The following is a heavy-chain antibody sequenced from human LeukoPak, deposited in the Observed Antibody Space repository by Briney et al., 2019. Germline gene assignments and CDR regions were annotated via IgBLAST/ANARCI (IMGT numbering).Heavy chain of an antibody. Sequence: SGGSLGLSCAASGFTVSAYAMAWVRQAPEKGLEWVSAISGSGGSTYYADSVEGRFTISRDNSKNTLYLQMNSLRAEDTAVYYCARDKADRNPWNRNYHYDSGGSLNHWGQGTLVTVSS. V-gene: IGHV3-23*01. D-gene: IGHD3-22*01. CDR2: ISGSGGST. CDR1: GFTVSAYA. CDR3: ARDKADRNPWNRNYHYDSGGSLNH. J-gene: IGHJ5*02.